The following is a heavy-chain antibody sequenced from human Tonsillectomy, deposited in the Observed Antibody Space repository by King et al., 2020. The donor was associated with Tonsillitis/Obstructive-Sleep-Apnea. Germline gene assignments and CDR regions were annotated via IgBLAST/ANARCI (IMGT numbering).Heavy chain of an antibody. CDR2: ISGSGNST. J-gene: IGHJ6*02. CDR3: AKDHRGGRYCSGNSCPTFGMDV. CDR1: GFTFSTYG. V-gene: IGHV3-23*04. D-gene: IGHD2-15*01. Sequence: VQLVESGGGLVQPGGSLRLSCAASGFTFSTYGMSWVRQAPGKGQEWVSVISGSGNSTYYSDSVKGRFTISRDNSKNTLYLQMNSLRTEDTAVYYCAKDHRGGRYCSGNSCPTFGMDVWGQGTTVTVSS.